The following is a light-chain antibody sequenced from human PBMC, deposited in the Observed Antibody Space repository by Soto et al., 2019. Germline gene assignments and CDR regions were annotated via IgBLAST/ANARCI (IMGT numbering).Light chain of an antibody. CDR1: QSVSSD. Sequence: EIVMTQSPATLSVSPGERATLSCRASQSVSSDLAWYQHKPGQAPRLLIYGASTRATGIPARFSGRGSGTEFTLTISSLQSVDFAVYYCQQYDNWPQTFGQGTQGGYQ. V-gene: IGKV3-15*01. J-gene: IGKJ1*01. CDR3: QQYDNWPQT. CDR2: GAS.